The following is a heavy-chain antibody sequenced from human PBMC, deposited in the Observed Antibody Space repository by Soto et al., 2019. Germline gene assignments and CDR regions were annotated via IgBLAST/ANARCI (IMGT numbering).Heavy chain of an antibody. CDR2: IRNSGSDT. D-gene: IGHD5-12*01. CDR3: SIDRGHNSGYPLLDY. CDR1: GFSISNYS. J-gene: IGHJ4*02. Sequence: PGGSLRLSCAASGFSISNYSMNWVRQAPGKGLEWVSMIRNSGSDTYYADSVKGRFTVSTDNSKNTLYLQMSSLRAEDTAVYYCSIDRGHNSGYPLLDYWDQETLVTVS. V-gene: IGHV3-23*01.